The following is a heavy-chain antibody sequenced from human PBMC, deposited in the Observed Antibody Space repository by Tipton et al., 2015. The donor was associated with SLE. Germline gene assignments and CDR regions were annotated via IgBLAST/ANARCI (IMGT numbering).Heavy chain of an antibody. D-gene: IGHD4-17*01. CDR3: ARDHGDYEAFDI. J-gene: IGHJ3*02. V-gene: IGHV4-4*07. Sequence: TLSLTCTVSGGSVSNNYYSWIRQPAGKGLEWIGRIYTSGIINYNPSLTGRVTMSVDTSKNQFSLKLSSVTATETAVYYCARDHGDYEAFDIWGQGTMVTVSS. CDR1: GGSVSNNY. CDR2: IYTSGII.